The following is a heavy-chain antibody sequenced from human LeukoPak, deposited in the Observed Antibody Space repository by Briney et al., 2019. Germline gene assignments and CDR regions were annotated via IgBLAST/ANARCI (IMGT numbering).Heavy chain of an antibody. Sequence: SGGSLRLSCAASGFTFSSYAMSWVRQAPGKGLEWVSAISGSGGSTYYADSVKGRFTISRDNSKNTLYLQMNSLRAEDTAVYYCAKATFYDNYFDYWGQGTLVTVSS. D-gene: IGHD3-16*01. J-gene: IGHJ4*02. V-gene: IGHV3-23*01. CDR2: ISGSGGST. CDR1: GFTFSSYA. CDR3: AKATFYDNYFDY.